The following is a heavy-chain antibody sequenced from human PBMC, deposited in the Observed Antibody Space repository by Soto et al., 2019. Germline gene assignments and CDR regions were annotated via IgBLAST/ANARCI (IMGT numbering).Heavy chain of an antibody. CDR2: INPSSGSI. Sequence: QVHLVQSGAEVKKPGASVKVSCTASEDTFNKYYLHWIRQAPGQGLEWLGVINPSSGSITYGQKFQGRVTFTRNTSASTVYMDLRGLTSEDAAVYYCGRVKIALVRGLVYWGQGSLVTVSS. J-gene: IGHJ4*02. D-gene: IGHD3-10*01. CDR1: EDTFNKYY. V-gene: IGHV1-46*03. CDR3: GRVKIALVRGLVY.